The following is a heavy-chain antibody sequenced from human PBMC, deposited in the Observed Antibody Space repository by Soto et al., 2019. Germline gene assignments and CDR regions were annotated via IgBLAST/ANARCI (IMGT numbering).Heavy chain of an antibody. D-gene: IGHD2-2*03. V-gene: IGHV3-30*03. Sequence: QVQSVESGGGVVQPGRSLRLSCAASGFSFSNYGVNWVRQPLGKGLEWVAVISNDGSTQYYADSVQGRFTISGDNSKNTLSLQRNGLRPEDTAIYYCHLDGYGDFWGQGALVTVSS. CDR3: HLDGYGDF. CDR2: ISNDGSTQ. CDR1: GFSFSNYG. J-gene: IGHJ4*02.